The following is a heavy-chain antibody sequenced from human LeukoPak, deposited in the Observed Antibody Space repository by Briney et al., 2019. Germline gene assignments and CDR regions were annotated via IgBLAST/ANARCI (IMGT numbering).Heavy chain of an antibody. V-gene: IGHV4-39*01. Sequence: SETLSLTYTVSGGSISSSSYSWGWIRQPPGKGLEWIASIYYSGSTYYNPSRKSRVTISVDTSKNQFSLRLSSVTAADTAVYYCARHVPPYCYDSSGSNFDYWGQGTLVTVSS. CDR1: GGSISSSSYS. J-gene: IGHJ4*02. CDR3: ARHVPPYCYDSSGSNFDY. D-gene: IGHD3-22*01. CDR2: IYYSGST.